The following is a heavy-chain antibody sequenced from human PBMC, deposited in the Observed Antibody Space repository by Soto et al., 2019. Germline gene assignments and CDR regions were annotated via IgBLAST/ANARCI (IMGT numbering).Heavy chain of an antibody. J-gene: IGHJ4*02. CDR1: GGTIISLGYS. V-gene: IGHV4-30-2*01. CDR2: IYHSGST. Sequence: SQPLPLTCTGSGGTIISLGYSCSWKRQPPGKGLEWIGYIYHSGSTYYNPSLKSRVTISVDRSKNQFSLKLSSVTAADTAVYYCARHFSVEYFDYWGKGALDTVSS. CDR3: ARHFSVEYFDY.